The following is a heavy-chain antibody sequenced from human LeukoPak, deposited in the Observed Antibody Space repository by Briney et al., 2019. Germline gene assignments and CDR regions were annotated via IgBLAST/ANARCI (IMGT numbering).Heavy chain of an antibody. CDR2: IIPIFGTA. J-gene: IGHJ1*01. CDR3: ARILSSSWYEYFHH. CDR1: GGTFSNYA. Sequence: SVKVSCKSSGGTFSNYAISWVRQAPGQGLEWMGAIIPIFGTANYAQKFQGRVTITADESTSTAYMELSSLRSEDTAVYYCARILSSSWYEYFHHWGQGTLVTVSS. D-gene: IGHD6-19*01. V-gene: IGHV1-69*01.